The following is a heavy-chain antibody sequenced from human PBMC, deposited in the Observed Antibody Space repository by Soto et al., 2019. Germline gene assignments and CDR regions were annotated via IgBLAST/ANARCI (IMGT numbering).Heavy chain of an antibody. CDR2: IIPIFGSA. D-gene: IGHD2-15*01. Sequence: QVQLVQSGAEVKKPGSSVKVSCKASGGTFNNYAISWVRQAPGQGPEWMGGIIPIFGSANYAQRFQGRVTITAVDSTSTAYMELSSLRSEDTAVSYCARGPLRFCSGGSCYSLDYWGQGTLVTVSS. J-gene: IGHJ4*02. CDR3: ARGPLRFCSGGSCYSLDY. CDR1: GGTFNNYA. V-gene: IGHV1-69*01.